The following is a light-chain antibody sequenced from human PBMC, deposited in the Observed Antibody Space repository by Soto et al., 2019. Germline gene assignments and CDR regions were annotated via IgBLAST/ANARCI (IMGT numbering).Light chain of an antibody. CDR3: QHYRYPEWT. V-gene: IGKV3-20*01. Sequence: EILFTQSPATLSLSPGETATLSCRGSQSSSDKYLGWYQQRSGPPPRLLIYGAVIRATGIPDRFSGSGSATDFTLTISRMEPEDIAVYSCQHYRYPEWTFGPGTKVDI. CDR2: GAV. J-gene: IGKJ1*01. CDR1: QSSSDKY.